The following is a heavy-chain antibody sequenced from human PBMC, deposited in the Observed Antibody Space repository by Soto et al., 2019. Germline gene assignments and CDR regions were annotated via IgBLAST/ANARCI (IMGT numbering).Heavy chain of an antibody. CDR2: IYWNDDK. D-gene: IGHD5-18*01. CDR3: AHRGSWMQPWGLPGFFEY. Sequence: SGPTLVNPTQTLTLTCTFSGFSLSTRGVGVGWIRQPPGKALEWLALIYWNDDKHFSPSLNSRLTITKDTSKNQVVLTLTNMDPVDTATYYCAHRGSWMQPWGLPGFFEYWGQGTLVTLSS. CDR1: GFSLSTRGVG. V-gene: IGHV2-5*01. J-gene: IGHJ4*02.